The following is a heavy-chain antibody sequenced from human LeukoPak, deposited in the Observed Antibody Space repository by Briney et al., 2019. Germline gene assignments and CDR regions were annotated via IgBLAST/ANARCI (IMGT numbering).Heavy chain of an antibody. CDR1: GGSLISYY. Sequence: SETLSLTCTVSGGSLISYYWSWVRHPPRQGPEWIGYVHYSGNTDYNPSLKSRVTISVDTSKNQFSLKLTSVTAADTAVYYCARGASSGWPNYYFDHWGQGTLVTVSS. J-gene: IGHJ4*02. D-gene: IGHD6-25*01. V-gene: IGHV4-59*01. CDR2: VHYSGNT. CDR3: ARGASSGWPNYYFDH.